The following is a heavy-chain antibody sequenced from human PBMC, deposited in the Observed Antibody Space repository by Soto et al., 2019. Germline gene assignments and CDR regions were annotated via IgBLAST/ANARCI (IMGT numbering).Heavy chain of an antibody. Sequence: EVQLVESGGGLIQPGGSLRLSCGASGFTVSSKYMSWVRQAPGKGLEWVSVMHSGGSPYYADSVKGRFTISRDNSKNTLYLQMNSLRAEDTAVYYCARGLTDIVVLVAGTLTPWYFDLWGRGTLVTVSS. D-gene: IGHD2-15*01. CDR2: MHSGGSP. V-gene: IGHV3-53*01. CDR1: GFTVSSKY. CDR3: ARGLTDIVVLVAGTLTPWYFDL. J-gene: IGHJ2*01.